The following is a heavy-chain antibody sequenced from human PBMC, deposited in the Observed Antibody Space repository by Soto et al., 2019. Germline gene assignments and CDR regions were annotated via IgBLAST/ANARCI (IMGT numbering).Heavy chain of an antibody. Sequence: ASVKGSCKASGYTFTGYYMHWVRQAPGQGLEWMGWINPNSGGTNYAQKFQGRVTMTRDTSISTAYMELSRLRSDDTAVYYCARDRNDGTPSYRMAVWGQGTTVIVSS. CDR1: GYTFTGYY. D-gene: IGHD1-1*01. V-gene: IGHV1-2*02. CDR3: ARDRNDGTPSYRMAV. J-gene: IGHJ6*02. CDR2: INPNSGGT.